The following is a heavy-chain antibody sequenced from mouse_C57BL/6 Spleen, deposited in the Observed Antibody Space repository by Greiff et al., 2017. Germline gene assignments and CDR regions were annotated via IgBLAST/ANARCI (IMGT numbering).Heavy chain of an antibody. D-gene: IGHD1-1*01. CDR1: GFTFSSYA. CDR2: ISDGGSYT. CDR3: ARDESYGSRNWYFDV. Sequence: EVKLVESGGGLVKPGGSLKLSCAASGFTFSSYAMSWVRQTPEKRLEWVATISDGGSYTYYPDNVKGRFTSSRDNAKNNLYLQMSHLKSEDTAMYYCARDESYGSRNWYFDVWGTGTTVTVSS. V-gene: IGHV5-4*01. J-gene: IGHJ1*03.